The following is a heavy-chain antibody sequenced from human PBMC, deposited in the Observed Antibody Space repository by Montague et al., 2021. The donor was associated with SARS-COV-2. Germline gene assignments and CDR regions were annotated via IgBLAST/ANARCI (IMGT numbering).Heavy chain of an antibody. CDR1: GGSISSSY. V-gene: IGHV4-59*08. D-gene: IGHD2-21*01. CDR2: IYHYGSA. CDR3: ARHANGDWYYFDY. J-gene: IGHJ4*02. Sequence: SETLSLTCSVSGGSISSSYWSWIRQPPGKGLEWIGYIYHYGSAKYNPSLKSRVNISVDTSKNQFSLTLSSVTAVDTAVYYCARHANGDWYYFDYWGQGTLVTVSS.